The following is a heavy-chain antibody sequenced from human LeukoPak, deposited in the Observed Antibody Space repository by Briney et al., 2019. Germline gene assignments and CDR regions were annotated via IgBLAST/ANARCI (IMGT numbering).Heavy chain of an antibody. J-gene: IGHJ6*02. V-gene: IGHV4-30-2*01. CDR2: IYHSGST. D-gene: IGHD6-13*01. Sequence: SQTLCLTCAVSGGSISSGGYSWSWIRQPPEKGLEWIGYIYHSGSTYYNPSLKSRVTISVDRSKNQFSLKLSSVTAADTAVYYCASSSSWTLGGMDVWGQGTTDTVSS. CDR3: ASSSSWTLGGMDV. CDR1: GGSISSGGYS.